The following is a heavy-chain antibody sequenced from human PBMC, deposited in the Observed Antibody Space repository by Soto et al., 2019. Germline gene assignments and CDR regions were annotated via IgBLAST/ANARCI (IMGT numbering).Heavy chain of an antibody. D-gene: IGHD6-19*01. CDR3: ARSSGWWFDY. CDR2: IYYSGST. Sequence: QVQLQESGPGLVKPSETLSLTCTVSGGSISSYYWSWIRQPPGKGLEWIGYIYYSGSTNYNPSLKRRVTISVDTSKNQFSLRLSSVTAADTAVYYCARSSGWWFDYWGQGTLVTVSS. J-gene: IGHJ4*02. CDR1: GGSISSYY. V-gene: IGHV4-59*01.